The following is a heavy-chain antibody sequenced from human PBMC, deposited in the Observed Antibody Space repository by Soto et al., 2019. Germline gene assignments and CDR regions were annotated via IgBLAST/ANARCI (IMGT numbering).Heavy chain of an antibody. J-gene: IGHJ6*02. CDR1: GFTFSSYW. V-gene: IGHV3-74*01. CDR3: ARVPVGRGRFLEWLLFGLDV. Sequence: GGSLRLSCAASGFTFSSYWMHWVRQAPGKGLVWVSRINSDGSSTSYADSVKGRFTISRDNAKNTLYLQMNSLRAEDTAVYYCARVPVGRGRFLEWLLFGLDVCGQGTTVTVSS. CDR2: INSDGSST. D-gene: IGHD3-3*01.